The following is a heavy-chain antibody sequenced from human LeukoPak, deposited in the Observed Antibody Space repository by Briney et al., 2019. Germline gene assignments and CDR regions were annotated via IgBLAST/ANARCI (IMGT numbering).Heavy chain of an antibody. CDR3: ARGRYCSADICSGGDASDI. D-gene: IGHD2-15*01. V-gene: IGHV4-4*07. Sequence: SETLSLTCTVSGGSINNYYWSWIRQPAGKGLEWIGRIYTRGSTNYNPSLKSRVTMSVDTSKNQFSLKLSSVTAADTAVYYCARGRYCSADICSGGDASDIWGQGTMVSVSS. CDR2: IYTRGST. J-gene: IGHJ3*02. CDR1: GGSINNYY.